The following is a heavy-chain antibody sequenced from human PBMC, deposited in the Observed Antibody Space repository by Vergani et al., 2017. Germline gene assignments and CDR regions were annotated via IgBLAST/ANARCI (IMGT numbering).Heavy chain of an antibody. J-gene: IGHJ4*02. CDR3: ARDGRIDAEGTELDY. Sequence: EVHLVESGGGLVQPGRSLRLSCSGSGFTLGDYAMTWVRQAPGKGLEWVAFIWSKPYGGTTEYAASVKGRFTISRDNAKNMMYLQLNSLRDEDTAVYYCARDGRIDAEGTELDYWGQGTLVTVSS. V-gene: IGHV3-49*04. CDR2: IWSKPYGGTT. D-gene: IGHD1-14*01. CDR1: GFTLGDYA.